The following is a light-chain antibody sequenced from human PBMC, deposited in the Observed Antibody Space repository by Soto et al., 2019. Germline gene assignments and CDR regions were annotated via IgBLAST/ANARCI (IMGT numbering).Light chain of an antibody. Sequence: DIVLTQSPGTLSLSPGERATLSCRASQSVSSNYLAWYQQKPGQAPRLLIYGASRGAAGIPDRFSGRGSGRVFTPTISRLEPEDFAVYFCQQYGRSPMLTFGQGTKLDVK. CDR1: QSVSSNY. V-gene: IGKV3-20*01. CDR3: QQYGRSPMLT. J-gene: IGKJ2*01. CDR2: GAS.